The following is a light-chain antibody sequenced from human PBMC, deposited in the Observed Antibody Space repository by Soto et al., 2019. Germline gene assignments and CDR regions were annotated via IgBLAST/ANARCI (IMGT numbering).Light chain of an antibody. Sequence: IVLTQSPTTLSLSPGERATLSCRASQSVSSYLAWYQQKPGQAPRLLIYDASNRATGIPARFSGSGSGTDFTLTISSLEPEDFAVYYCQQRSNVMYTFGQGTKLEIK. V-gene: IGKV3-11*01. CDR2: DAS. CDR1: QSVSSY. J-gene: IGKJ2*01. CDR3: QQRSNVMYT.